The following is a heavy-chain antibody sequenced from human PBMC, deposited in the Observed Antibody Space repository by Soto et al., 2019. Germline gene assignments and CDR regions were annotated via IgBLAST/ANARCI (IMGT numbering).Heavy chain of an antibody. CDR1: GYPFTGDY. CDR2: IHPNSGGT. V-gene: IGHV1-2*02. J-gene: IGHJ4*02. Sequence: QVQLVQSGAEVKKPGASVKVSCKASGYPFTGDYIHWVRQAPGQGLEWMGWIHPNSGGTNYAQKFQGRVTMTRDTSISTAYMELSRLLSDDTAVYYCARDHSLYFFDYWGQGTLVTVSS. CDR3: ARDHSLYFFDY. D-gene: IGHD5-18*01.